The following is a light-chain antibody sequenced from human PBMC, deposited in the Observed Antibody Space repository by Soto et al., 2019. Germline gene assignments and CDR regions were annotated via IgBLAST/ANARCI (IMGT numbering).Light chain of an antibody. Sequence: ETVMTQSPAVLSVSPGERATLSCRASQSVDSRLAWYQQKPGQAPRLLIYGASTRATGIPARFSGSGSGTEFTLTISSLQSEDSAIYYCQQFSDSPPEMTFGQGTKVEVK. V-gene: IGKV3-15*01. CDR3: QQFSDSPPEMT. CDR2: GAS. J-gene: IGKJ1*01. CDR1: QSVDSR.